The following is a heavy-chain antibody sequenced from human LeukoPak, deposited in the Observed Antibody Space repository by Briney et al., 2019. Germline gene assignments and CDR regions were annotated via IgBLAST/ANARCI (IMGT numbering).Heavy chain of an antibody. CDR1: GNTFMKFD. V-gene: IGHV1-8*01. J-gene: IGHJ4*02. CDR3: ATGMFDTDYSFLGFGY. CDR2: LNPQNGNT. Sequence: ASVKVSCKASGNTFMKFDFHWVRQATGQGPEWMGRLNPQNGNTEYAPKFQGRVTMTRNTSITTAHMELSSLTSEDTAVYYCATGMFDTDYSFLGFGYWGLGTPVSVSS. D-gene: IGHD5-12*01.